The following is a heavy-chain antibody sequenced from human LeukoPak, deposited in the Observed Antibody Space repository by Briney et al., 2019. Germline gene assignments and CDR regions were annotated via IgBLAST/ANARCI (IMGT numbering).Heavy chain of an antibody. CDR3: VRMDLYSGSYSFDY. CDR2: IYYSGST. J-gene: IGHJ4*02. V-gene: IGHV4-59*01. Sequence: SETLSLTCTVSGGSISSYYWSWIRQPPGKGLEWIGYIYYSGSTNYNPSLKSRVTISVDTSKNQFSLKLSSVTAADTAVYYCVRMDLYSGSYSFDYWGQGTLVTVSS. CDR1: GGSISSYY. D-gene: IGHD1-26*01.